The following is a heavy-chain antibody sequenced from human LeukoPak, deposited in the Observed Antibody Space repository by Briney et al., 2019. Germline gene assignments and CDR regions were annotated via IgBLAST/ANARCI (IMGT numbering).Heavy chain of an antibody. CDR1: GLTLSTYW. CDR2: IKEDGSQK. J-gene: IGHJ6*02. D-gene: IGHD3-16*01. Sequence: GGSLRLSCAASGLTLSTYWMHWVRQAPGKGLEWVANIKEDGSQKYYVDSVKGRFTISRDNAKNSLYLQMNSLRVEDTAVYHCARDWGAMDVWGQGTTVAVSS. CDR3: ARDWGAMDV. V-gene: IGHV3-7*01.